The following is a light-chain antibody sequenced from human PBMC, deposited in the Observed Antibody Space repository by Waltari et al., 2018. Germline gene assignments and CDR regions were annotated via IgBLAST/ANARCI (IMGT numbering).Light chain of an antibody. CDR1: QSVSKY. CDR2: DAS. J-gene: IGKJ3*01. Sequence: EIVLTQSPATLSLSPGERATLSCRASQSVSKYLAWYQQKPGQAPRLLIYDASNRATGIPARFSGSGSETDFILTISSLEPEDFAVYYCQQRSTWPPFTFGPGTTLDI. V-gene: IGKV3-11*01. CDR3: QQRSTWPPFT.